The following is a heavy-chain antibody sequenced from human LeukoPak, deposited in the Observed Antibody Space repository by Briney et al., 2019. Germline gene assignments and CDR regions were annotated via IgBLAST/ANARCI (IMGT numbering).Heavy chain of an antibody. V-gene: IGHV3-7*01. J-gene: IGHJ5*02. Sequence: GGSLRLSCAASGFTFSSYWMSWVRQAPGKGLEWVANIKQDGSEKYYVDSVKGRFTISRDNAKNSLYLQMNSPRAEDTAVYYCARDPFVIVVVPAAIPNWFDPWGQGTLVTVSS. D-gene: IGHD2-2*02. CDR1: GFTFSSYW. CDR3: ARDPFVIVVVPAAIPNWFDP. CDR2: IKQDGSEK.